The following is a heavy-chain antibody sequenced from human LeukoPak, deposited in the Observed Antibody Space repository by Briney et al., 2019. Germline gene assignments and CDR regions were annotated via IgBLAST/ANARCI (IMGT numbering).Heavy chain of an antibody. J-gene: IGHJ1*01. V-gene: IGHV3-20*04. CDR3: ARDRGGRYMYLQH. CDR1: GFTFDSYG. Sequence: GGSLRLSCVASGFTFDSYGMSWVRQAPGKGLEWISGINWNGADTTYPDSVKGRFSISRDNAKNSLFLQMNSLRAEDTALYYCARDRGGRYMYLQHWGQGTLVTVSS. D-gene: IGHD1-26*01. CDR2: INWNGADT.